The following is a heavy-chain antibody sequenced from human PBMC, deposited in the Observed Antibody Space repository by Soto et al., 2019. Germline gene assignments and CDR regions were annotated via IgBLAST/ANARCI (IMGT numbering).Heavy chain of an antibody. D-gene: IGHD2-2*01. CDR1: GFTFSSYS. CDR3: AREGRYRPSSGPDFDY. CDR2: ISSSSSTI. V-gene: IGHV3-48*02. Sequence: GESLKISCAASGFTFSSYSMNWVRQAPGKGLEWVSYISSSSSTIYYADSVKGRFTISRDNAKNSLYLQMNSLRDEDTAVYYCAREGRYRPSSGPDFDYWGQGTLVTVSS. J-gene: IGHJ4*02.